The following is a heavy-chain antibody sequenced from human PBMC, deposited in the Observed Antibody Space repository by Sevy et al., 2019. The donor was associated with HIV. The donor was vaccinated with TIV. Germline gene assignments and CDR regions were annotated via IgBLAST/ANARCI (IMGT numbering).Heavy chain of an antibody. CDR1: GFTFSSYG. V-gene: IGHV3-33*01. Sequence: GGSLRLSCAASGFTFSSYGMHWVRQAPGKGLEWVAVIWYDGINRYYADSVKGRFTISRDNSKNTLYLQMKSLRAEDTAVYYCARDNLLPIMVSMVRGALSYYFAYWGQGTLVTVSS. CDR2: IWYDGINR. J-gene: IGHJ4*02. D-gene: IGHD3-10*01. CDR3: ARDNLLPIMVSMVRGALSYYFAY.